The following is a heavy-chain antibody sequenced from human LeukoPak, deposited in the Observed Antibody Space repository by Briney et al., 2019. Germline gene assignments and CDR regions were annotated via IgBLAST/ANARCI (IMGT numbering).Heavy chain of an antibody. CDR1: GFTFSSYG. CDR2: ISYDGSNK. J-gene: IGHJ4*02. V-gene: IGHV3-30*18. Sequence: GGSLRLSCAASGFTFSSYGMHWVRQAPGKGLEWVAVISYDGSNKYYADSVKGRFTISRDNSKNTLYLQMNSLRAEDTAVYYYAKDQEYYGSGSYYNVLDYWGQGTLVTVSS. D-gene: IGHD3-10*01. CDR3: AKDQEYYGSGSYYNVLDY.